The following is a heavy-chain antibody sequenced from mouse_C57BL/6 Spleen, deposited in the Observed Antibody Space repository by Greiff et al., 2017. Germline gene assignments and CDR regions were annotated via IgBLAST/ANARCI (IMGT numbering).Heavy chain of an antibody. Sequence: DVQLQESGPELVKPGASVKISCKASGYSFTGYYMNWVKQSPEKSLEWIGEINPSTGGTTYNQKFKAKATLTVDKSSSTAYMQLKSLTSEDSAVYYCARGEDGYGGAYWGQGTLVTVSA. CDR1: GYSFTGYY. V-gene: IGHV1-42*01. CDR3: ARGEDGYGGAY. D-gene: IGHD2-2*01. J-gene: IGHJ3*01. CDR2: INPSTGGT.